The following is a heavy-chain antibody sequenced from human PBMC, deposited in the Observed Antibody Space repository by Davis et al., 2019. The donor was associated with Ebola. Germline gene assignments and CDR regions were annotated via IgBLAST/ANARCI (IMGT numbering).Heavy chain of an antibody. CDR1: GFTFSTYW. Sequence: GESLKISCATSGFTFSTYWMSWVRQAPGKGLEWVANIKQDGNEQFYVDSVKGRFTISRDNAKSSLFLQMNSLRDEDTAVYYCATYFYDSSGYNHYYYYGMDVWGKGTTVTVSA. D-gene: IGHD3-22*01. CDR2: IKQDGNEQ. CDR3: ATYFYDSSGYNHYYYYGMDV. J-gene: IGHJ6*04. V-gene: IGHV3-7*01.